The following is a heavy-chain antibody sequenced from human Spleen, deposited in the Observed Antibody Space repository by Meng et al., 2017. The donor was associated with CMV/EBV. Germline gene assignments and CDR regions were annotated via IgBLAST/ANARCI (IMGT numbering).Heavy chain of an antibody. Sequence: SETLSLTCTVSGVSISSSTDYWGWIRQPPGKGLEWIGSIHYSGNTYSNSSLKSRVTISVETSKTFSLRLSYLTAADTAVYYCATRIFYSSSWYGMDVWGQGTTVTVSS. CDR2: IHYSGNT. D-gene: IGHD6-13*01. CDR3: ATRIFYSSSWYGMDV. V-gene: IGHV4-39*07. J-gene: IGHJ6*02. CDR1: GVSISSSTDY.